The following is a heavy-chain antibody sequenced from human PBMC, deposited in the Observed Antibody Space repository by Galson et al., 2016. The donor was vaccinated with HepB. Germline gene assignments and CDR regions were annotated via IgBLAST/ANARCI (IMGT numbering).Heavy chain of an antibody. J-gene: IGHJ4*02. D-gene: IGHD1-7*01. CDR1: GGSFSGYY. Sequence: LSLTCAVHGGSFSGYYWNWIRQPAGKGPEWIGEINHSGSINYNPSLKGRVTISVDMSKNQFSLRLNSVTAADTAVYYCAKKGRWHYAAPYYFDSWGQGTLVTVSS. CDR2: INHSGSI. V-gene: IGHV4-34*01. CDR3: AKKGRWHYAAPYYFDS.